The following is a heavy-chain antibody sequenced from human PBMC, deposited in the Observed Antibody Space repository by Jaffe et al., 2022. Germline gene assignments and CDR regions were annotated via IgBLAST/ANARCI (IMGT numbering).Heavy chain of an antibody. V-gene: IGHV3-66*02. CDR2: IYSGGST. Sequence: EVQLVESGGGLVQPGGSLRLSCAASGFTVSSNYMSWVRQAPGKGLEWVSVIYSGGSTYYADSVKGRFTISRDNSKNTLYLQMNSLRAEDTAVYYCARDPFGPYGGPHDYYYYYMDVWGKGTTVTVSS. D-gene: IGHD4-17*01. CDR1: GFTVSSNY. J-gene: IGHJ6*03. CDR3: ARDPFGPYGGPHDYYYYYMDV.